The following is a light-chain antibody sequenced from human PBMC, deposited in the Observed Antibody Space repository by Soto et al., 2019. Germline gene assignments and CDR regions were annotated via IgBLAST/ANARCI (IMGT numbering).Light chain of an antibody. CDR2: DTN. Sequence: QAVVTQEPSLTVSPGGTVTLTCGSSTGTVSSGHYPYWFQQKPGQAPRALIYDTNNKNSRTPARFSGSLLGGKAALTLSGAQPEDEAEYYCLLSYSGTWVFGGGTKVTVL. CDR3: LLSYSGTWV. CDR1: TGTVSSGHY. J-gene: IGLJ3*02. V-gene: IGLV7-46*01.